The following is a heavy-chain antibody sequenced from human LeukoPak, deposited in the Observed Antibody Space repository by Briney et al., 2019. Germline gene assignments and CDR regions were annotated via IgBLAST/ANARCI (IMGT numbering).Heavy chain of an antibody. Sequence: GGSLRLSCAASGFTFSSYSMNWVRQAPGKGLEWVSSISSSSSYIYYADSVKGRFTTSRDNAKNSLYLQMNSLRAEDTAVYYCARDRGLNYFDYWGQGTLVTVSS. V-gene: IGHV3-21*01. J-gene: IGHJ4*02. D-gene: IGHD2-8*01. CDR2: ISSSSSYI. CDR1: GFTFSSYS. CDR3: ARDRGLNYFDY.